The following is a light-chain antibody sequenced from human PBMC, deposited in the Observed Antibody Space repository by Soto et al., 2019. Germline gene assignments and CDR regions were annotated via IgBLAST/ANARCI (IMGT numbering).Light chain of an antibody. CDR1: SSDVGKYNL. Sequence: QSALTQPASVSGSPGQSISISCSGTSSDVGKYNLVSWYQQHPGKAPKLIVYEVSKRPSGVSNHLSGSKSGNTASLTTSGLPADEDADYYCCSYAGSSTLVFGGGTKLTVL. J-gene: IGLJ3*02. CDR2: EVS. V-gene: IGLV2-23*02. CDR3: CSYAGSSTLV.